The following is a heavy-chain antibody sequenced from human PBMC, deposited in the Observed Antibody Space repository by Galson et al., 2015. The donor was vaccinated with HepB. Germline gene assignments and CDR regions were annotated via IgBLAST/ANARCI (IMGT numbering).Heavy chain of an antibody. CDR2: VNPNSGAT. Sequence: SVKVSCKASGYTFTNFYIHWVRQVPGQGPECMGWVNPNSGATTYTPKFQDRLTMTRDTSLRTVYMELNRLTSDDTAIYYCARDLYDILTGSRLRGYDHFGMDVWGQGTALTVSS. CDR1: GYTFTNFY. CDR3: ARDLYDILTGSRLRGYDHFGMDV. J-gene: IGHJ6*02. D-gene: IGHD3-9*01. V-gene: IGHV1-2*02.